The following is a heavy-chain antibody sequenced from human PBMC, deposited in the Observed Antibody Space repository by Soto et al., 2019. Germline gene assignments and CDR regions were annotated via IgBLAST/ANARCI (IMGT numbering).Heavy chain of an antibody. J-gene: IGHJ4*02. D-gene: IGHD1-26*01. CDR3: ARASGERYHGTRVFDS. Sequence: RGSLTLSCAASGLSFTSKAMRCVRQAPRKGLEWVSVFPNIGGETLYRDSVEGRFTISRDNPKNTLYLQMNSLSAEDTAIYYCARASGERYHGTRVFDSWGQGTRVTVSS. CDR1: GLSFTSKA. V-gene: IGHV3-23*01. CDR2: FPNIGGET.